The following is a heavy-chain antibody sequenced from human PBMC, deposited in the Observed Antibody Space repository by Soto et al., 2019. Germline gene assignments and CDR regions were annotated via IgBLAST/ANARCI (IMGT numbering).Heavy chain of an antibody. CDR2: ISAYNGNT. J-gene: IGHJ5*02. CDR3: ARTAGYSTLNWFDP. Sequence: ASLKVSCKASGYTFTSYGISWVRQAPGQGLEWMGWISAYNGNTNYAQKLQGRVTMTTDTSTSTAYMELRSLRSDDTAVYYCARTAGYSTLNWFDPWGQGTRVTVSS. CDR1: GYTFTSYG. D-gene: IGHD6-13*01. V-gene: IGHV1-18*01.